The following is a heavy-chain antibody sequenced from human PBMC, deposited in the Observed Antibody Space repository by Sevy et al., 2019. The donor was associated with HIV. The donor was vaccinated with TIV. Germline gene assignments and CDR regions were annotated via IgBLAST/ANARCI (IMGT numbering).Heavy chain of an antibody. D-gene: IGHD6-19*01. CDR3: ARGPGIAVAGRSRKGFYWYFDL. J-gene: IGHJ2*01. Sequence: SETLSLTCAVYGGSFSGYYWSWIRQPPGKGLEWIGEINHSGSTNYNPSLKSRVTISVDTSKNQFSLKLSSVTAADTAVYYCARGPGIAVAGRSRKGFYWYFDLWGRGTLVTVSS. V-gene: IGHV4-34*01. CDR1: GGSFSGYY. CDR2: INHSGST.